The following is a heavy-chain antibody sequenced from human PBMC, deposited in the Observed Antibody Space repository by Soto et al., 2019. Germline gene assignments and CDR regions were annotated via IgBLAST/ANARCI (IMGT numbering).Heavy chain of an antibody. D-gene: IGHD1-1*01. J-gene: IGHJ6*02. Sequence: SVKVSCKASGFTFTSSAMQWVRQARGQRLEWIGWIVVGSGNTNYAQKFQERVTITRDMSTSTAYMELSSLRSEDTAVYYCARDHQPLGNPDYYYYYGMDVWGQGTTVTVSS. CDR1: GFTFTSSA. CDR2: IVVGSGNT. CDR3: ARDHQPLGNPDYYYYYGMDV. V-gene: IGHV1-58*02.